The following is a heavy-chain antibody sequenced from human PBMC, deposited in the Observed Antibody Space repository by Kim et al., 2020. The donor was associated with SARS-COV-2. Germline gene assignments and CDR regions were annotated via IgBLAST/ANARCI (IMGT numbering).Heavy chain of an antibody. V-gene: IGHV4-59*13. Sequence: SETLSLTCTVSGGSISSYYWSWIRQPPGKGLEWIGYIYYSGSTNYNPSLKSRVTISVDTSKNQFSLKLSSVTAADTAVYYCARGTEGGWSLYHDAFDIWGQGTMVTVSS. CDR2: IYYSGST. CDR1: GGSISSYY. CDR3: ARGTEGGWSLYHDAFDI. J-gene: IGHJ3*02. D-gene: IGHD6-19*01.